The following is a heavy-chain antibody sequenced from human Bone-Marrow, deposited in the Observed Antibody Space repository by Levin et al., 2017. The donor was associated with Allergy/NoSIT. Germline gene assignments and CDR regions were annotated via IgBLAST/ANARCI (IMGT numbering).Heavy chain of an antibody. CDR3: ARDMTPTL. CDR1: GFNLDNSW. V-gene: IGHV3-7*03. D-gene: IGHD2-15*01. J-gene: IGHJ4*02. CDR2: IRQDGNEV. Sequence: LSLTCAASGFNLDNSWMTWVRQAPGKGLEWVAAIRQDGNEVYYVASVRGRFTISRDNVKNSLFLEMDSLRVEDTAVYFCARDMTPTLWGQGTRVTVSS.